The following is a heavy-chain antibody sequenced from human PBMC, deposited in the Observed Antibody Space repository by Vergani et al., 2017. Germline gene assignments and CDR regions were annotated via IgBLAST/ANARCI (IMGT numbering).Heavy chain of an antibody. Sequence: QVQLQQWGAGLLKPSETLSLTCAVYGGSFSGYYWSWIRQPPGKGLEWIGYIYYSGSTYYNPSLKSRVTISVDTSKNQFSLKLSSVTAADTAVYYCARVVSSGRNYYYYYYMDVWGKGTTVTVSS. J-gene: IGHJ6*03. CDR1: GGSFSGYY. CDR3: ARVVSSGRNYYYYYYMDV. CDR2: IYYSGST. D-gene: IGHD3-22*01. V-gene: IGHV4-34*01.